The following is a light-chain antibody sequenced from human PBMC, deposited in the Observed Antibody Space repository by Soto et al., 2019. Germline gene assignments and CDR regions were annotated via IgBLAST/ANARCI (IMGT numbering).Light chain of an antibody. CDR3: QVWDSSTDHPVV. J-gene: IGLJ2*01. CDR2: DDT. Sequence: SYEPTQPPSVSVAPGQTARMTCGGNNIGSKSVHWYQRKPGQAPVLVVYDDTDRPSGIPERFSGSNSGNTATLTISRVEAGDEADYYCQVWDSSTDHPVVFGGGTKLTVL. CDR1: NIGSKS. V-gene: IGLV3-21*02.